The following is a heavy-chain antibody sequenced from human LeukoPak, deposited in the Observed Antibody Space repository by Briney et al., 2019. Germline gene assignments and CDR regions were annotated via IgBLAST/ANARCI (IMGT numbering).Heavy chain of an antibody. CDR2: IWYDRSNK. CDR3: AREGCSSTSCRPPYHYYGMDV. D-gene: IGHD2-2*01. Sequence: GGSLRLSCAASGFAFSSYAMHWVRQAPGKGLEWVAVIWYDRSNKYYADSMKGRFTISRDNSKNTLYLHMNSLRAEDTAVYYCAREGCSSTSCRPPYHYYGMDVWGQGTTVTVSS. V-gene: IGHV3-33*01. CDR1: GFAFSSYA. J-gene: IGHJ6*02.